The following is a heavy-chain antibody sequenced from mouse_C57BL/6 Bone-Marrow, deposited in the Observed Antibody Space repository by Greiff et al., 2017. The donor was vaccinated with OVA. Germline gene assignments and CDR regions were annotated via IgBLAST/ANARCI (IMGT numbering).Heavy chain of an antibody. CDR1: GYTFTDYY. V-gene: IGHV1-76*01. D-gene: IGHD3-2*02. CDR3: ARVLDSSGYDY. CDR2: IYPGSGNT. Sequence: QVQLQQSGAELVRPGASVKLSCKASGYTFTDYYINWVKQRPGQGLEWIARIYPGSGNTYYNEKFKGKATLTAEKSSSTAYMQLSSLTSEDSAVYFCARVLDSSGYDYWGQGTTLTVSS. J-gene: IGHJ2*01.